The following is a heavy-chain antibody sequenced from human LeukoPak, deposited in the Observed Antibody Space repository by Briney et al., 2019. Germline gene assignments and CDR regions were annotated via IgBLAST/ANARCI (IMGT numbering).Heavy chain of an antibody. CDR2: IYYSGST. Sequence: SETLSLTCTVSGGSISSYYWSWIRQPPGKGLEWIGYIYYSGSTNYNPSLKSRVTISVDTSKNQFSLKLSSVTAADTAVYYCARHLPPAYSFDYWGQGTLVTVSS. V-gene: IGHV4-59*08. CDR3: ARHLPPAYSFDY. J-gene: IGHJ4*02. CDR1: GGSISSYY.